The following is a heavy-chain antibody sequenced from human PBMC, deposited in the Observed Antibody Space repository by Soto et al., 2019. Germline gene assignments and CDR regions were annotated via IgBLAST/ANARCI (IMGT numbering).Heavy chain of an antibody. CDR1: GFTFSSYA. CDR2: ISSNGGST. D-gene: IGHD3-22*01. CDR3: AREGRTLYYDSSGYYYGAFDI. Sequence: GGSLRLSCAASGFTFSSYAMHWVRQAPGKGLEYVSAISSNGGSTYYVNSVKGRFTISRDNSKNTLYLQMGSLRAEDMAVYYCAREGRTLYYDSSGYYYGAFDIWGQGTMVTVSS. V-gene: IGHV3-64*01. J-gene: IGHJ3*02.